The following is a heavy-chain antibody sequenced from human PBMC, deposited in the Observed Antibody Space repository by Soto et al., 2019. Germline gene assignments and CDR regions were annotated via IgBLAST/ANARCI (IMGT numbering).Heavy chain of an antibody. CDR3: ARSAHYYDSSGYSY. CDR2: INPNSGGT. CDR1: GYTFTGYY. Sequence: GASVKVSCKASGYTFTGYYKHWVRQAPGQGLEWMGWINPNSGGTNYAQKFQGRVTMTRDTSISTAYMELSRLRSDDTAVYYCARSAHYYDSSGYSYWGQGTLVTVSS. J-gene: IGHJ4*02. D-gene: IGHD3-22*01. V-gene: IGHV1-2*02.